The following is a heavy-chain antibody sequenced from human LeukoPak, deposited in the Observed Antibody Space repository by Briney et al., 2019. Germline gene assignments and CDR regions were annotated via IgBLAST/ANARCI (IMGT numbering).Heavy chain of an antibody. D-gene: IGHD3-16*01. V-gene: IGHV3-53*04. CDR2: IYSGGST. CDR1: GFTVSSNY. J-gene: IGHJ6*02. CDR3: ARDLTRGGYYYGMDV. Sequence: GGSLRLSCAASGFTVSSNYMSWVRQAPGKGLEWVSVIYSGGSTYYADSVKGRFTISRHNSKDTLYLQMNSLRAEDTAVYYCARDLTRGGYYYGMDVWGQGTTVTVSS.